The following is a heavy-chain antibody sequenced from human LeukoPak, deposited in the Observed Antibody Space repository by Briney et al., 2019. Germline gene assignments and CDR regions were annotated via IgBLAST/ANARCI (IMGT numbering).Heavy chain of an antibody. CDR1: GGSFSGYY. CDR2: INHSGST. V-gene: IGHV4-34*01. CDR3: ARGALAAIKGSTTGWFDP. J-gene: IGHJ5*02. D-gene: IGHD2-2*01. Sequence: PSETLSLTCAVYGGSFSGYYWSWIRQPPGKGLECIGEINHSGSTNYNPSLKSRVTISVDTSKNQFSLKLSSVTAADTAVYYCARGALAAIKGSTTGWFDPWGQGTLVTVSS.